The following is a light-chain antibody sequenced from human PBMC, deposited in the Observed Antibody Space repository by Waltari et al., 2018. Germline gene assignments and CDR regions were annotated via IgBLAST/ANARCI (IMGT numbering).Light chain of an antibody. CDR3: CSYAGRATWA. CDR1: SSDVGGYDY. Sequence: QSALTQPRSVSGSPGHSVTISCTGTSSDVGGYDYVYWYQQYPGKAPKLVIYDVSRTPSGGPSRFSAPRSGTTASLTISGLQAEDEADYNCCSYAGRATWAFGGGTKLTVL. CDR2: DVS. J-gene: IGLJ3*02. V-gene: IGLV2-11*01.